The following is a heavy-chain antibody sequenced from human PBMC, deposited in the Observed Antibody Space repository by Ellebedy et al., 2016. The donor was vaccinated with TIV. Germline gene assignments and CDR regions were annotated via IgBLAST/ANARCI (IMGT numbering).Heavy chain of an antibody. CDR1: GYTFTGHY. Sequence: ASVKVSXKAPGYTFTGHYMHWVRQAPGQGPEWVGCINPNSGVTAYPPKFQGRVTVTRDTSVSIVSMDLSSLRSDDTALYYCAREMLGDNKSFDYWGQGTLVTVSS. D-gene: IGHD1-26*01. J-gene: IGHJ4*02. CDR3: AREMLGDNKSFDY. CDR2: INPNSGVT. V-gene: IGHV1-2*02.